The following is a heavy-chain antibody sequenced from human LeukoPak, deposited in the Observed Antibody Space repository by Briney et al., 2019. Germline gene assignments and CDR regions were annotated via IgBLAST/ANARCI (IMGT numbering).Heavy chain of an antibody. D-gene: IGHD4-17*01. Sequence: ASVKVSCKASGYTFTSYDINWVRQATGQGLEWMGWMNPNSGNTGYAQKFQGRVTMTRNTSISTAYMELSSLRSEDTAVYYCARGATVTTYYYYGMDVWGQGTTVTVSS. CDR3: ARGATVTTYYYYGMDV. CDR2: MNPNSGNT. J-gene: IGHJ6*02. V-gene: IGHV1-8*01. CDR1: GYTFTSYD.